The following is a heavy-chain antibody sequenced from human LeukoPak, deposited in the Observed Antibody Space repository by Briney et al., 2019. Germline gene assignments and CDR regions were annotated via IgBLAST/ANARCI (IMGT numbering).Heavy chain of an antibody. CDR3: AKDLSRAVAADWFDP. CDR2: ISDSGGST. D-gene: IGHD6-19*01. J-gene: IGHJ5*02. CDR1: GLTFSNYD. Sequence: PGGSLRLSCAASGLTFSNYDMSWVRQAPGKGLKWVSSISDSGGSTYYADSVKGRFTISRDNSKNTLYLQMTNLRAADTAVYYCAKDLSRAVAADWFDPWDQGSLVTVSS. V-gene: IGHV3-23*01.